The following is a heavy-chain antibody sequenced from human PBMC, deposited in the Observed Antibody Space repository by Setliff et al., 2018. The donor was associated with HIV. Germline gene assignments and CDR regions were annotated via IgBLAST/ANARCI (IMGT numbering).Heavy chain of an antibody. J-gene: IGHJ4*02. CDR1: GGPVTSSSYF. CDR3: ARQGGYNSPLMV. D-gene: IGHD3-10*01. V-gene: IGHV4-39*01. Sequence: PSETLSLTCTVSGGPVTSSSYFWGWVRQPPGKGLEWIGSIYHSGTIYYSPSLKSRVTMSVDTSKNQFSLNLSSVTAADTGVYYCARQGGYNSPLMVWGQGKLVTVS. CDR2: IYHSGTI.